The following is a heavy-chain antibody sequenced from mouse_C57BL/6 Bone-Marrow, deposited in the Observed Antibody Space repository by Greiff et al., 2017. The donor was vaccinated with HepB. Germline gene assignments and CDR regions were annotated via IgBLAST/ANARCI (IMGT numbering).Heavy chain of an antibody. CDR3: ARYGGSSYEDYFDY. Sequence: VQLQQSGPELVKPGASVKISCKASGYSFTGYYMNRVKQSPEKSLEWIGEINPSTGGTTYNQKFKAKATLTVDKSSSTAYMQLKSLTSEDSAVYYCARYGGSSYEDYFDYWGQGTTLTVSS. CDR2: INPSTGGT. V-gene: IGHV1-42*01. D-gene: IGHD1-1*01. CDR1: GYSFTGYY. J-gene: IGHJ2*01.